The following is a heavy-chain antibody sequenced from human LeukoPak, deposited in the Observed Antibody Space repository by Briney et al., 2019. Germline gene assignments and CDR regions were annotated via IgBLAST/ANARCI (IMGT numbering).Heavy chain of an antibody. J-gene: IGHJ4*02. D-gene: IGHD2-15*01. V-gene: IGHV3-15*01. CDR2: IKGSIDGGTT. CDR1: GFTFTKAY. CDR3: TTGWFDY. Sequence: NPGGSLRLSCAASGFTFTKAYMSWVRQAPGKGVECVSSIKGSIDGGTTNFGANVKGRFTISRDNSKNMLYLQMNSLKNVDTAVYYCTTGWFDYWGQGSLVTVSS.